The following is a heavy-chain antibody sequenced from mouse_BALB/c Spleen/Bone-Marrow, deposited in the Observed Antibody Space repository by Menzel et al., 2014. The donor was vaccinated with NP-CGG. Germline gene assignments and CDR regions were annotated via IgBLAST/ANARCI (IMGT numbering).Heavy chain of an antibody. D-gene: IGHD1-1*01. CDR1: GFTFSSYA. V-gene: IGHV5-9-4*01. CDR2: ISSGGSYT. Sequence: EVHLVESGGDLVKPGGSLKLSCAASGFTFSSYAMSWVRQSPEKRLEWVAEISSGGSYTYYPDTVTGRFTISRDNAKNTLYLETSSLRSEDTAMYYCARDGYGSSDWGQGTLVTVSA. CDR3: ARDGYGSSD. J-gene: IGHJ3*01.